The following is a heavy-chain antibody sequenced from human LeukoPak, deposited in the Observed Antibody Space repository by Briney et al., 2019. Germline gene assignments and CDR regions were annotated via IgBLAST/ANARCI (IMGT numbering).Heavy chain of an antibody. CDR2: IFYSGST. CDR1: GGSISSGDYY. V-gene: IGHV4-31*03. D-gene: IGHD6-6*01. J-gene: IGHJ4*02. Sequence: SETLSLTCTVPGGSISSGDYYWSWIRQHPGKGLEWIGYIFYSGSTYSNPSLRSRVTISVDTSKNQFSLKLSSVTAADTAVYYCARGPLVSPWDYWGQGTLVTVSS. CDR3: ARGPLVSPWDY.